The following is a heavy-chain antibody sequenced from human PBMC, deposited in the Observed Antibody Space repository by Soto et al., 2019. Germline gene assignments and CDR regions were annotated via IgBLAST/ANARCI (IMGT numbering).Heavy chain of an antibody. J-gene: IGHJ4*02. V-gene: IGHV5-51*01. CDR3: ARIQTYYYGSGSYSHYFDY. D-gene: IGHD3-10*01. Sequence: GESLKISCKGSGYSFTSYWIGWVRQMPGKGLEWMGIIYPGDSDTRYSPSFQGQVTISADKSISIAYLQWSSLKASDTAMYYCARIQTYYYGSGSYSHYFDYWGQGTLVTVSS. CDR2: IYPGDSDT. CDR1: GYSFTSYW.